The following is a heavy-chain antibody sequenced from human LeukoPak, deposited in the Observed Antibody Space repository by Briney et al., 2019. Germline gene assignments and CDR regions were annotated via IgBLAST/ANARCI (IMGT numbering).Heavy chain of an antibody. CDR3: AKDRFGSSFDY. Sequence: GGSLRLSCAASGFTFSSYSMNWVRQAPGKGLEWVSSISSSSSYIYYADSVKGRFTISRDNFKNTLYLQMNSLRAEDTAVYYCAKDRFGSSFDYWGQGTLVTVSS. CDR2: ISSSSSYI. D-gene: IGHD3-10*01. J-gene: IGHJ4*02. CDR1: GFTFSSYS. V-gene: IGHV3-21*01.